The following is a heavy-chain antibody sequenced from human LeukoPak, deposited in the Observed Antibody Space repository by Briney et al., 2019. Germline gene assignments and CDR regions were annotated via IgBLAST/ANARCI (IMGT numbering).Heavy chain of an antibody. D-gene: IGHD4-23*01. CDR2: IYYSGSS. J-gene: IGHJ5*02. CDR3: AKRSGGTFLNWFDP. Sequence: SETLSLTCSVSGDSISYFYWNWIRQPPGKGLEWIGNIYYSGSSNYNPSLKSRVTISLDTSKNQFSLNLSSVTAADTAVYYCAKRSGGTFLNWFDPWGQGTLVTVSS. V-gene: IGHV4-59*01. CDR1: GDSISYFY.